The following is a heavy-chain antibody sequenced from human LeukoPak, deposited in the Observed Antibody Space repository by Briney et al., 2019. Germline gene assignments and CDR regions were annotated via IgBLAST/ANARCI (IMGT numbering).Heavy chain of an antibody. D-gene: IGHD4-17*01. Sequence: GSSVKVSCTASGGTFSSYAISWVRQAPGQGLEWMGGIIPIFGTANFAQKFQGRVTITADESTSTAYMELSSLRSEDTAVYYCARRARSGDYHIFDYWGQGTLVTVSS. CDR2: IIPIFGTA. V-gene: IGHV1-69*01. CDR1: GGTFSSYA. CDR3: ARRARSGDYHIFDY. J-gene: IGHJ4*02.